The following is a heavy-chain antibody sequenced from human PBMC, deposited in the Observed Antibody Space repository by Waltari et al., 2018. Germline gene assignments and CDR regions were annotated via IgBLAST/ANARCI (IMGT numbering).Heavy chain of an antibody. CDR1: GFTISSHD. CDR3: ARDYEYSSGWYAPHYYYYYGMDV. V-gene: IGHV3-48*03. J-gene: IGHJ6*02. D-gene: IGHD6-19*01. Sequence: EVQLVESGGGLVQPGGSLRLSCAAAGFTISSHDMNWVRQAPGKGVVWVSYISSSGSTIYYADSVKGRFTISSDNAKNSLYLQMNSLRAEDTAVYYCARDYEYSSGWYAPHYYYYYGMDVWGQGTTVTVSS. CDR2: ISSSGSTI.